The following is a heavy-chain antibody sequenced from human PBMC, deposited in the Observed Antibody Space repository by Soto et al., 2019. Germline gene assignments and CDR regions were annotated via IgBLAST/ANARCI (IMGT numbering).Heavy chain of an antibody. J-gene: IGHJ4*02. CDR1: GFTFNRHT. CDR3: TNTSGDFWSGYSTWHFVD. Sequence: GGSLRLSCAASGFTFNRHTMAWVRQGQGKGLEWVSVIGGSGTTTYYADSVKGRFDISRDNSKNEVYLQQNSLRAEDTAVSFCTNTSGDFWSGYSTWHFVDWGQGTLVTVSS. D-gene: IGHD3-3*01. CDR2: IGGSGTTT. V-gene: IGHV3-23*01.